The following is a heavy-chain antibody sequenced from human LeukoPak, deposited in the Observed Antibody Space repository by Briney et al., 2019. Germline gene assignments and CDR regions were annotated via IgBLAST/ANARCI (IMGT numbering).Heavy chain of an antibody. V-gene: IGHV3-11*04. Sequence: KPGGSLRLSCVGSGFMFSDYYMSRIRQAPGKGLEWVSYISNDSVDKYYVDSVRGRFTISRDNAKKSMYLQMSGLRVEDTAVYYCARRDWVSGAVRAFDIWGQGTMVTVSS. CDR1: GFMFSDYY. D-gene: IGHD3-3*01. CDR2: ISNDSVDK. CDR3: ARRDWVSGAVRAFDI. J-gene: IGHJ3*02.